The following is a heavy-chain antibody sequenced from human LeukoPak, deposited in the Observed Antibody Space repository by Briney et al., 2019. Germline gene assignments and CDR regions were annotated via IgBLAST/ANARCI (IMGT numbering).Heavy chain of an antibody. CDR1: GGSFSGYY. CDR2: INHSGST. V-gene: IGHV4-34*01. Sequence: SETLSLTYAVYGGSFSGYYWSWIRQPPGKGLEWIGEINHSGSTNYNPSLKSRVTISVDTSKNQFSLKLSSVTAADTAVYYCARGPGNDILTGYPFWGQGTLVTVSS. D-gene: IGHD3-9*01. J-gene: IGHJ4*02. CDR3: ARGPGNDILTGYPF.